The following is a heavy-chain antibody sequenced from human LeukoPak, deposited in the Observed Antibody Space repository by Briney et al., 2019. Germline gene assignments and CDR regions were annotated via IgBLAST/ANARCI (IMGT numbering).Heavy chain of an antibody. D-gene: IGHD5-18*01. V-gene: IGHV5-51*01. CDR2: IYGGDSDT. CDR3: ARQPPDTAMAFDC. J-gene: IGHJ4*02. Sequence: LGESLKISCRGSGYSFTTYWIGWVRQMPGKGLEWMGMIYGGDSDTRYSPSFQGQVTFSVDKSISTAYLQWSRLQASDSAMYYCARQPPDTAMAFDCWGQGTLVTVSS. CDR1: GYSFTTYW.